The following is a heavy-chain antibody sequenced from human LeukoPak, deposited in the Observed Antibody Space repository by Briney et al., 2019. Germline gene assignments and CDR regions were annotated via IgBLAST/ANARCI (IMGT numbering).Heavy chain of an antibody. CDR2: VSWDSTRM. Sequence: GGSLRLSCAASGFNFDAYAMHWVRQVPGRGLEWVSGVSWDSTRMAYADSVKGRFTISRDNAKNSLYLQMTSLRPEDTAVYYCSRSPDFWSALDFWGQGTLVAVPS. CDR1: GFNFDAYA. CDR3: SRSPDFWSALDF. D-gene: IGHD3-3*01. J-gene: IGHJ4*02. V-gene: IGHV3-9*01.